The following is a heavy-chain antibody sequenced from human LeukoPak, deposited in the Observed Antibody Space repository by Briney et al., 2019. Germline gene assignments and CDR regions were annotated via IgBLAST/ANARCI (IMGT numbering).Heavy chain of an antibody. V-gene: IGHV1-18*01. CDR1: GYTFTSYG. CDR2: ISAYNGNT. J-gene: IGHJ6*02. CDR3: ARDPLIVVVPAAIGSVDPYYYYGMDV. Sequence: ASVTVSCKASGYTFTSYGISWVRQAPGQGLEWMGWISAYNGNTNYAQKLQGRVTMTTDTSTSTAYMELRSLRSDDTAVYYCARDPLIVVVPAAIGSVDPYYYYGMDVWGQGTTVTVSS. D-gene: IGHD2-2*01.